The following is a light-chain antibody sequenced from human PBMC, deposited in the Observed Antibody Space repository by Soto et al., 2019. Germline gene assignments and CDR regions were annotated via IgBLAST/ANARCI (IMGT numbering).Light chain of an antibody. V-gene: IGKV3-11*01. CDR3: PQRSNFSST. Sequence: EIVLTQSPATLSLSPGERATLSCRASQSVSSYLAWYQQKPGQAPRLLIYDASNRATGIPARFSGSGSGTDFTLTISSLEPDDFAVYYCPQRSNFSSTFVQGTQFDIK. CDR1: QSVSSY. CDR2: DAS. J-gene: IGKJ1*01.